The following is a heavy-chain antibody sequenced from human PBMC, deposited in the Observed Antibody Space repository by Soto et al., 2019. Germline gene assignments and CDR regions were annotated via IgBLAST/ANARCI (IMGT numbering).Heavy chain of an antibody. Sequence: ASVKVSCKASGYTFTDFYIHWVRQAPGQGSEWMGWINPVSGTTNYAQNFHGRVTMTRDTSISTAYMELIRLRSDDTAVYYCARLPLFGVVIDWFDPWGQGTRVTVSS. CDR1: GYTFTDFY. J-gene: IGHJ5*02. V-gene: IGHV1-2*02. CDR3: ARLPLFGVVIDWFDP. CDR2: INPVSGTT. D-gene: IGHD3-3*01.